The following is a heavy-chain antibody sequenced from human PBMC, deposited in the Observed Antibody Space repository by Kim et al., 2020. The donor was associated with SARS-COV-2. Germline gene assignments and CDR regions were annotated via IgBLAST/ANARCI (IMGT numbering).Heavy chain of an antibody. V-gene: IGHV4-59*13. CDR1: GGSISSYY. CDR2: IYYSGST. J-gene: IGHJ4*02. D-gene: IGHD2-2*01. Sequence: SETLSLTCTVSGGSISSYYWSWIRQPPGKGLEWIGYIYYSGSTNYNPSLKSRVTISVDTSKNQFSLKLSSVTAADTAVYYCARSGCDHSLGYCSSTSYFDYWGQGTLVTVSS. CDR3: ARSGCDHSLGYCSSTSYFDY.